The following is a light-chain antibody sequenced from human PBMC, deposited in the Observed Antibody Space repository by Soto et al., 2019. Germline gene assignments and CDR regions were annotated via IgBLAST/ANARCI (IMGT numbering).Light chain of an antibody. J-gene: IGKJ5*01. CDR2: GAS. CDR1: QSVSSSY. Sequence: EIVLTQSPATLSLSPGERATLSCRASQSVSSSYLAWYQQKPGQAPRLLIYGASTRPTGIPARFSGSGSGTDFTLTISRLEPDDFALYFCQQYGGSPITFGLGTRLEI. V-gene: IGKV3-20*01. CDR3: QQYGGSPIT.